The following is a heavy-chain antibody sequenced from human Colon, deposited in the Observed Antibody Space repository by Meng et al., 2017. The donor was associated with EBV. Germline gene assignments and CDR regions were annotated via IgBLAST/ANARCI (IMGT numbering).Heavy chain of an antibody. CDR1: GDSITSGDYS. CDR2: IYSSGNT. CDR3: ARAEYYNWFDP. D-gene: IGHD1-14*01. Sequence: QVQLQESGPGLVXPXXXXXLTCTVSGDSITSGDYSWNWIRQPPGKGLEWIGYIYSSGNTFYNPSLKSRVTISIDTSKNQFSLKLSSVTAADTAVYYCARAEYYNWFDPWGQGTLVTVSS. V-gene: IGHV4-30-4*01. J-gene: IGHJ5*02.